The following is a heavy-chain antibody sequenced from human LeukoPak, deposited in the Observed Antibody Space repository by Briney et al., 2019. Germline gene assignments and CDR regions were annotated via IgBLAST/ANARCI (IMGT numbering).Heavy chain of an antibody. D-gene: IGHD4-17*01. J-gene: IGHJ5*02. CDR2: IYSGGST. Sequence: GGSLRLSCAASGFTVSSNYMSWVRQAPGKGLEWVSVIYSGGSTYYADSVKGRFTISRDNSKNTLYLQMNSLRAEDTAVYYCARGGYGDWYNWFDPWGQGTLVTVSS. CDR3: ARGGYGDWYNWFDP. CDR1: GFTVSSNY. V-gene: IGHV3-53*05.